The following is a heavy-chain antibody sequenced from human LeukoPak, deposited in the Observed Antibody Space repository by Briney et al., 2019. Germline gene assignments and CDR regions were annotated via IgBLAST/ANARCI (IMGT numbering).Heavy chain of an antibody. J-gene: IGHJ3*02. CDR1: GYSISSGYY. CDR2: IYYSGST. D-gene: IGHD3-3*01. Sequence: SETLSLTCTVSGYSISSGYYWGWIRQPPGKGLEWIGYIYYSGSTNYNPSLKSRVTISVDTSKNQFSLKLSSVTAADAAVYYCARAYDFWSGYRLGDAFDIWGQGTMVTVSS. V-gene: IGHV4-61*01. CDR3: ARAYDFWSGYRLGDAFDI.